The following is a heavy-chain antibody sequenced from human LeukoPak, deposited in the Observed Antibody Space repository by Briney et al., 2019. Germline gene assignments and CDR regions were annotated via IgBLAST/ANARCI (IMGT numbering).Heavy chain of an antibody. J-gene: IGHJ4*02. CDR3: AKGLGYSYGYYFDY. V-gene: IGHV3-23*01. CDR2: ISGSVGST. D-gene: IGHD5-18*01. CDR1: GFTFSSYA. Sequence: GGSLRLSCAASGFTFSSYAMSWVRQAPGKGLEWASAISGSVGSTYYADSVKGRFTISRDNSKNTLYLQMSSLRAEDTAVYYCAKGLGYSYGYYFDYWGQGTLVTVSS.